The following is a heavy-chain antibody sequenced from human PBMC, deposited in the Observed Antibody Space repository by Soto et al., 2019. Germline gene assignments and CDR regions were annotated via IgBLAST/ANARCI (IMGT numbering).Heavy chain of an antibody. CDR2: INPQGGST. J-gene: IGHJ4*02. Sequence: QVQLVQSGAEVKKPGASVKVSCKASGYTFTTYDMHWVRQAPGQGLEWMGIINPQGGSTSYAQKFQGRVTMTRDTSTSTVYMEVSRLRSEDTGVYYCARGATDVEPPYSYWGQGTLVNVSS. V-gene: IGHV1-46*01. CDR3: ARGATDVEPPYSY. D-gene: IGHD3-16*01. CDR1: GYTFTTYD.